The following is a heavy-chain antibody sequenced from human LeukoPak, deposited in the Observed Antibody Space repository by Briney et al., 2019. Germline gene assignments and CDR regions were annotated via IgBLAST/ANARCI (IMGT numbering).Heavy chain of an antibody. CDR2: IYYSGST. CDR1: GGSISSGGYY. V-gene: IGHV4-31*03. Sequence: EPSQTLSLTCTVSGGSISSGGYYWSWIRPHPGKGLEWSGYIYYSGSTYYHPSLKSRVTISVDTSKNQFSLKLSSVAAADTAVYYCARVADYYGSGRGYYYMDVWGKGTTVTVSS. J-gene: IGHJ6*03. D-gene: IGHD3-10*01. CDR3: ARVADYYGSGRGYYYMDV.